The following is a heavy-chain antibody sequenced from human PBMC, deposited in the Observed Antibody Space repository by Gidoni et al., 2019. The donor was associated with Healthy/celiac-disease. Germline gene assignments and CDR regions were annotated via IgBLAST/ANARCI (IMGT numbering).Heavy chain of an antibody. CDR3: ARMPDDFWSGYYLDY. Sequence: QVQLVQSGAEVKKPGASVKVSCKASGYTFTGYYMHWVRQAPGQGLEWMGWINPNSGGTNYAQKFQGRVTMTRDTSISTAYMELSRLRSDDTAVYYCARMPDDFWSGYYLDYWGQGTLVTVSS. CDR2: INPNSGGT. CDR1: GYTFTGYY. J-gene: IGHJ4*02. V-gene: IGHV1-2*02. D-gene: IGHD3-3*01.